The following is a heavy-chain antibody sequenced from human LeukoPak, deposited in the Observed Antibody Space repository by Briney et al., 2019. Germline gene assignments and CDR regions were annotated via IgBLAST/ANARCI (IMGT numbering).Heavy chain of an antibody. V-gene: IGHV1-2*02. D-gene: IGHD1-26*01. J-gene: IGHJ4*02. Sequence: ASVKVSCKASGYTFTDYHVHWVRQAPGQGLEWMGWINPNSGYTNSAQKFQGRVTMTRDTSINTAYMEVTRLRSDDTAVYYCARPRTYSGSYETFDYWGQGTLVGVSS. CDR3: ARPRTYSGSYETFDY. CDR1: GYTFTDYH. CDR2: INPNSGYT.